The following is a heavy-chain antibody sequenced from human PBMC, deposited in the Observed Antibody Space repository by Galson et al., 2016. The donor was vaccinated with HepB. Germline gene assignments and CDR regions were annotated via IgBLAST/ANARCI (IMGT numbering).Heavy chain of an antibody. CDR2: INHSGST. CDR3: ARGVIQKGMVPYYYHHGMDV. J-gene: IGHJ6*02. V-gene: IGHV4-34*01. CDR1: GGSFSGYY. Sequence: SETLSLTCAVYGGSFSGYYWSWIRQPPGKGLEWIGEINHSGSTDNPSLRSRVAISVDTSKNQFSLKLRSVSAADTAVYYCARGVIQKGMVPYYYHHGMDVWGQGTTVTISS. D-gene: IGHD2-21*01.